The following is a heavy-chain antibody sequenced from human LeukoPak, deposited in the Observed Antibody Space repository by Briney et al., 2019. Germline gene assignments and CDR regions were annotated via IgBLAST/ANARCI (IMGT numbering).Heavy chain of an antibody. V-gene: IGHV3-7*03. CDR2: INQDGSGK. J-gene: IGHJ4*02. D-gene: IGHD6-13*01. CDR1: GFTFSTYW. Sequence: GGSLRLSCAASGFTFSTYWMSWVRQAPGKGLEWVVNINQDGSGKDHVDSLKGRFTISRDNTKNSLYLQMDSLRAEDTAVYYCARGYRYVVYWGQGTLVTVSS. CDR3: ARGYRYVVY.